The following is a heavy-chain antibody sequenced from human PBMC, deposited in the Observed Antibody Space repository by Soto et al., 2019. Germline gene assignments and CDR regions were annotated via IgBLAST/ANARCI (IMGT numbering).Heavy chain of an antibody. V-gene: IGHV3-48*01. CDR2: ISSSSSTI. J-gene: IGHJ6*02. CDR3: ARGVVVVPAAMPYYYYGMHV. CDR1: GFTFSSYS. D-gene: IGHD2-2*01. Sequence: EVQLVESGGGLVQPGGSLRLSCAASGFTFSSYSMNWVRQAPGKGLEWVSYISSSSSTIYYADSVKGRFTISRDNAKNSLYLQMNSLRAEDTAVYYCARGVVVVPAAMPYYYYGMHVWGQRTTVTVSS.